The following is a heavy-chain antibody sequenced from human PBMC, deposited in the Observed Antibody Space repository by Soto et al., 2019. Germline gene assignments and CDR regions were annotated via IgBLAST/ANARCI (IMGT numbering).Heavy chain of an antibody. CDR3: TADYGSGSYPQTYYYYYGIDV. J-gene: IGHJ6*02. V-gene: IGHV3-73*02. Sequence: EVQLVESGGGLVQPGGSLKLSCAASGFTFSGSAMHWVRQASGKGLEWVGRIRSKANSYATAYAASVKGRFTISRDDSKNTAYLQMNSLKTEDTAVYYCTADYGSGSYPQTYYYYYGIDVWGQGTTVTVSS. D-gene: IGHD3-10*01. CDR2: IRSKANSYAT. CDR1: GFTFSGSA.